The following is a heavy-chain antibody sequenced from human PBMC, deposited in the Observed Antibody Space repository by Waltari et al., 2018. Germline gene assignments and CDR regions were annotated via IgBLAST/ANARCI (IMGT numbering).Heavy chain of an antibody. Sequence: EVQLVESGGGLVQPGGSLRLSCAASGFHVSGTYMSWVRQAQGKGLDWVSVIYSGASTYYATSVKGPFTISRHNSKNTLYLQMNSLRAEDTAVYYCARDLSGVDYWGQGTLVTVSS. CDR3: ARDLSGVDY. V-gene: IGHV3-53*04. CDR2: IYSGAST. D-gene: IGHD6-25*01. J-gene: IGHJ4*02. CDR1: GFHVSGTY.